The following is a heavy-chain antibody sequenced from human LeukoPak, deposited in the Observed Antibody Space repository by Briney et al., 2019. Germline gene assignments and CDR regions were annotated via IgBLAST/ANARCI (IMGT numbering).Heavy chain of an antibody. CDR3: AKDSSTSCYFGCDYFDY. V-gene: IGHV3-30*02. D-gene: IGHD2-2*01. CDR2: IWYDGSNK. CDR1: GFTFSSYG. J-gene: IGHJ4*02. Sequence: GGSLRLSCAASGFTFSSYGMHWVRQAPGKGLEWVAVIWYDGSNKYYADSVKGRFTISRDNSKNTLYLQMNSLRAEDTAVYYCAKDSSTSCYFGCDYFDYWGQGTLVTVSS.